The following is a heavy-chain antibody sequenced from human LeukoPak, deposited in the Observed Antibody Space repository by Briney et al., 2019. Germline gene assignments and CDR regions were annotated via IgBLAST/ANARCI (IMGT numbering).Heavy chain of an antibody. CDR3: ARDSLHYDYWSGYYSPFDY. D-gene: IGHD3-3*01. CDR2: VSRSGST. J-gene: IGHJ4*02. V-gene: IGHV4-38-2*02. CDR1: DYSISTGHY. Sequence: SETLSLTCTVSDYSISTGHYWGRIRQPPGKGLEWIGSVSRSGSTYYNPSLKSRVTISIDRSKSQFSLKLTSVTAADTAVYYCARDSLHYDYWSGYYSPFDYWGQGTLVTVSS.